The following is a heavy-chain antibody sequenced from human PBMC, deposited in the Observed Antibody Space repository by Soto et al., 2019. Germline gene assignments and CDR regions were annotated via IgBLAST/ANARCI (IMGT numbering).Heavy chain of an antibody. CDR1: GFTFSSYA. D-gene: IGHD2-2*01. J-gene: IGHJ4*02. CDR3: AKTLYLLEYCIGPSSLFAY. V-gene: IGHV3-23*01. Sequence: GGSLRLSCAASGFTFSSYAMSWVRQAPGKGLEWVSAISGSGGSTYYADSVKGRFTISRDNSKNTLYLQMNSLRAEDTAVCYYAKTLYLLEYCIGPSSLFAYWGQGTLVPVSS. CDR2: ISGSGGST.